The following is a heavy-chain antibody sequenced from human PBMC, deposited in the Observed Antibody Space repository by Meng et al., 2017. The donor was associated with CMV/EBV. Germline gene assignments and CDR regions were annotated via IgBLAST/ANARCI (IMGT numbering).Heavy chain of an antibody. V-gene: IGHV3-48*03. CDR2: ISSSGSTI. CDR3: ARAPNPSYYDFWSGYYINWFDP. Sequence: GESLKISCAASGFTFSSYEMNWVRQAPGKGLEWVSYISSSGSTIYYADSVKGRFTISRDNAKNTLYLQMNSLRAEDTAVYYCARAPNPSYYDFWSGYYINWFDPWGQGTLVTVSS. J-gene: IGHJ5*02. CDR1: GFTFSSYE. D-gene: IGHD3-3*01.